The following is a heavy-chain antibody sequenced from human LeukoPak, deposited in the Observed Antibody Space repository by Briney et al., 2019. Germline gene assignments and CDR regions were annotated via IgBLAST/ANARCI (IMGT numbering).Heavy chain of an antibody. CDR1: GYTLTELS. Sequence: ASVKVSCKVSGYTLTELSMHWVRQAPGQGLEWMGWINPNSGGTNYAQKFQGRVTMTRDTSISTAYMELSRPRTDDTAVYYCARGDIVVVNWFDPWGQGTLVTVSS. J-gene: IGHJ5*02. CDR2: INPNSGGT. V-gene: IGHV1-2*02. CDR3: ARGDIVVVNWFDP. D-gene: IGHD2-2*01.